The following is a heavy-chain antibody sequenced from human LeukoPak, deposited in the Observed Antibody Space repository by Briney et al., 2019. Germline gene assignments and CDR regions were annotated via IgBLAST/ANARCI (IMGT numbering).Heavy chain of an antibody. CDR3: AKNYGFDY. CDR2: IRYDGSDK. V-gene: IGHV3-30*02. Sequence: PGGSLRLSCAASGFTFSSYGMHWVRQAPGKGLEWVAFIRYDGSDKYYADSVKGRFTISRDNSKNTPYLQMNSLRVEDTAVYYCAKNYGFDYWVQGTLVTVSS. CDR1: GFTFSSYG. J-gene: IGHJ4*02. D-gene: IGHD3-10*01.